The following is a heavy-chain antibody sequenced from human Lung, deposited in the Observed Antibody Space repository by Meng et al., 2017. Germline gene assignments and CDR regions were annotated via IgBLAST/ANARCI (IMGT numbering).Heavy chain of an antibody. J-gene: IGHJ4*02. Sequence: HVHVQESGPGLVKPSGTLSLTCAVSGGSISSDNWWSWVRQPPGKGLEWIGEIYHSGSTNYNPSLKSRITISVDKPKNQFSLTLSSVTAADTAVYYCTKNDFYCLGYWGQGTLVTVSS. D-gene: IGHD2-21*01. CDR2: IYHSGST. CDR3: TKNDFYCLGY. CDR1: GGSISSDNW. V-gene: IGHV4-4*02.